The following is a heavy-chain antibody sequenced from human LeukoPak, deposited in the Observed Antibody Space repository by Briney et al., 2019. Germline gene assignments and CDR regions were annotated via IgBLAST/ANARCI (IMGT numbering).Heavy chain of an antibody. D-gene: IGHD6-19*01. J-gene: IGHJ3*02. Sequence: ASVKVSCKASGYTFTDYNIHWVRQAPGQGLEWMGWISSYNGNTNYAQKLQGRVTMSTDTSTGTAYMELRSLRSDDTAVYYCARRVAVAGRDAFDIWGQGTMVTVSS. CDR2: ISSYNGNT. CDR3: ARRVAVAGRDAFDI. CDR1: GYTFTDYN. V-gene: IGHV1-18*04.